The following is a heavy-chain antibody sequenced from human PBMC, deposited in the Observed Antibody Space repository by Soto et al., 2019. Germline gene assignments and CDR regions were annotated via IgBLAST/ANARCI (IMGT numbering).Heavy chain of an antibody. Sequence: ASVKVSCKASGYTFASYGIRWVRQAPGQGLEWMGWISAYNGNTNYSQKFQGRVTITRDTSASTAYMELSSLRSEDTAVYYCARSIVVVTALDYWGQGTLVTAPQ. J-gene: IGHJ4*02. CDR1: GYTFASYG. D-gene: IGHD2-21*02. V-gene: IGHV1-18*01. CDR2: ISAYNGNT. CDR3: ARSIVVVTALDY.